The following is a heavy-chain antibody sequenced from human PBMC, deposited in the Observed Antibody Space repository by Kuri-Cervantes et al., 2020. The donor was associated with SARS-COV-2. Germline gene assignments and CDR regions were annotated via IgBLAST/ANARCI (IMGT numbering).Heavy chain of an antibody. V-gene: IGHV3-43D*04. CDR3: SRDYRPEYYYYYGMDV. CDR2: ISWDGGGT. J-gene: IGHJ6*02. D-gene: IGHD3-16*02. Sequence: GESLKISCAASGFTVDDYAMHWVRQAPGKGLEWVSLISWDGGGTDYAVSVKGQFTISRDNSKNSLSLQMNSLRPEDTAVYYCSRDYRPEYYYYYGMDVWGQGTTVTVSS. CDR1: GFTVDDYA.